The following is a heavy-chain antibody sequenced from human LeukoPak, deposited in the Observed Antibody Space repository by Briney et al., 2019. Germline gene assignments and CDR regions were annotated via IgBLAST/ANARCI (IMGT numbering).Heavy chain of an antibody. Sequence: GGSLRLSCAASGFTFSSYAMHWVRQAPGKGLEWVAVISYDGSNKYYADSVKGRFTISRDNSKNTLYLQMNSLRAEDTAVYYCARGAGDNPQDVVVVPAAINYYCYMDVWGKGTTVTVSS. D-gene: IGHD2-2*02. J-gene: IGHJ6*03. V-gene: IGHV3-30-3*01. CDR2: ISYDGSNK. CDR1: GFTFSSYA. CDR3: ARGAGDNPQDVVVVPAAINYYCYMDV.